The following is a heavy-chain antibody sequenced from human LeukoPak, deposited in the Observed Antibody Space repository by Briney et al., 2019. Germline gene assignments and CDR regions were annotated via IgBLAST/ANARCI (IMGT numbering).Heavy chain of an antibody. Sequence: GGSLRLSCAASGFTFSDSYMTWIRQAPGEGLDWLACISSSGHTIYYAESVRGRFTISRDNAKNSLYLQLNSLRPEDTAVYYCAQTGRNNYFDSWGQGTLVTVSS. CDR3: AQTGRNNYFDS. CDR1: GFTFSDSY. CDR2: ISSSGHTI. V-gene: IGHV3-11*01. J-gene: IGHJ5*01.